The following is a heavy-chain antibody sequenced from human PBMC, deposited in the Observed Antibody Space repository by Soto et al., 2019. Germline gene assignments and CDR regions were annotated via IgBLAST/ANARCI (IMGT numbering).Heavy chain of an antibody. CDR2: IIPLLGMA. D-gene: IGHD6-6*01. Sequence: QVQLVQSGAEVKKPGSSVKVSCKASGGTFSSYTIGWVRQAPGQGLEWMGRIIPLLGMANYAQKFQGRVTITADRYTSTAYMELSSLTSDDTAVYYCARDSGFEYSTSAGTYWFDPWGQGTLVIVSS. CDR3: ARDSGFEYSTSAGTYWFDP. V-gene: IGHV1-69*02. J-gene: IGHJ5*02. CDR1: GGTFSSYT.